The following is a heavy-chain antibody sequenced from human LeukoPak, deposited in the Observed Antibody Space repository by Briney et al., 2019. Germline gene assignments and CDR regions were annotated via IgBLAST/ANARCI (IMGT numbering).Heavy chain of an antibody. D-gene: IGHD2-15*01. Sequence: PSETLSLTCTVSGGSISSSSYYWGWIRQPPGKGLEWIGSIYYSGSTYYNPSLKSRVTISVDTSKNQFSLKLSSVTAADTAVYYCARVEGCSGGSCYLDYWGQGTLVTVSS. J-gene: IGHJ4*02. CDR1: GGSISSSSYY. CDR3: ARVEGCSGGSCYLDY. CDR2: IYYSGST. V-gene: IGHV4-39*01.